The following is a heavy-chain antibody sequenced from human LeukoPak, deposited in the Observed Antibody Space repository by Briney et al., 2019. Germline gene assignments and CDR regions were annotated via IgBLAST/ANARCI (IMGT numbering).Heavy chain of an antibody. Sequence: SETLSLTCTVSGGSISSGSYYWSWIRQPAGKGLEWIGRIYTSGSTNYNPSLKSRVTISVVTSKNQFSLKLSSVTAADTAVYYCARVPYDSSGYYYAAAFDIWGQGTMVTVSS. CDR1: GGSISSGSYY. D-gene: IGHD3-22*01. CDR2: IYTSGST. V-gene: IGHV4-61*02. J-gene: IGHJ3*02. CDR3: ARVPYDSSGYYYAAAFDI.